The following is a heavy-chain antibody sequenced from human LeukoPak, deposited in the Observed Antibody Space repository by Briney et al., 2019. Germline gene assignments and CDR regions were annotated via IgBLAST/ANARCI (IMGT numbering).Heavy chain of an antibody. CDR2: INHSGNT. CDR3: ARGLVVTAGGFYYYYYMDV. V-gene: IGHV4-34*01. CDR1: GGSFSGYF. Sequence: SETLSLTCAVYGGSFSGYFWSWIRQPPGKGLEWIGEINHSGNTNYNPSLKSRVTISVDTSKNQFSLKLSSVTAADTAVYYCARGLVVTAGGFYYYYYMDVWGKGTTVTISS. J-gene: IGHJ6*03. D-gene: IGHD2-15*01.